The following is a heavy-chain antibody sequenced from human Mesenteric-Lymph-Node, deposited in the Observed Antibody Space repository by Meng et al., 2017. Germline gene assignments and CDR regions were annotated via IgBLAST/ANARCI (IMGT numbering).Heavy chain of an antibody. Sequence: GESLKISCAASGFTFSSYAMHWVRQAPGKGLEWVAVISYDGSNKYYADSVKGRFTISRDNSKNTLYLQMNSLRAEDTAVYYCARGRGSAYFDYWGQGMLVTGAS. CDR3: ARGRGSAYFDY. V-gene: IGHV3-30*04. CDR2: ISYDGSNK. CDR1: GFTFSSYA. J-gene: IGHJ4*02. D-gene: IGHD3-10*01.